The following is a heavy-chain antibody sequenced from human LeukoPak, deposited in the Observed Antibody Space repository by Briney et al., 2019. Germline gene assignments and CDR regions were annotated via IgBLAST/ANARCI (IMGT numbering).Heavy chain of an antibody. V-gene: IGHV3-23*05. J-gene: IGHJ4*02. CDR2: IGSDNKP. D-gene: IGHD2-15*01. CDR3: AKGEGIAVYYFDY. CDR1: GFTFSAYA. Sequence: GGSLRLSCEASGFTFSAYAMTWVRQAPGKGLEWVSSIGSDNKPHYSESVKGRFAISRDNSKNTLYLQMNSLRAEDTAVYYCAKGEGIAVYYFDYWGQGTLVTVSS.